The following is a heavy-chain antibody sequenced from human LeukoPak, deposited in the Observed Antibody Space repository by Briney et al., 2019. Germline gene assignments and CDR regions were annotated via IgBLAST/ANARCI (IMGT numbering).Heavy chain of an antibody. Sequence: GGSLRLSCAASGFTFDDYAMHWVRQAPGKGLEWVSGISWNSGSIGYADYVKGRFTISRDNAKNSLYLQMNSLRAEDTALYYCAKGGRLEWLFHHAFDIWGQGTMVTVSS. D-gene: IGHD3-3*01. J-gene: IGHJ3*02. CDR1: GFTFDDYA. CDR2: ISWNSGSI. CDR3: AKGGRLEWLFHHAFDI. V-gene: IGHV3-9*01.